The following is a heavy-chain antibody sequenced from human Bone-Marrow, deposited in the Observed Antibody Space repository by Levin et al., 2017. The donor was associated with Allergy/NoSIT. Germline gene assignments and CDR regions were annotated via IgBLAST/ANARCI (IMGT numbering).Heavy chain of an antibody. CDR2: INQDGNEK. D-gene: IGHD3-22*01. V-gene: IGHV3-7*01. Sequence: LSLTCGASGFTLSPYRMSWVRQAPGKGLEWVANINQDGNEKHYLDSVKGRFTISRDNAKNSLFLQMSSLRAEDTAVYYCARYDSSDQDGFDIWGQGTMVTVSS. CDR3: ARYDSSDQDGFDI. CDR1: GFTLSPYR. J-gene: IGHJ3*02.